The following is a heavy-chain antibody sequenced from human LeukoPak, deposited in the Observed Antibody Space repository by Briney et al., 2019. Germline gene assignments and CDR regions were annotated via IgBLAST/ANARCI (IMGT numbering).Heavy chain of an antibody. CDR3: ARGVWQQLLSGALDI. CDR2: INPNSGVT. Sequence: ASVKASCKASGYTFSDYYVHWVRQAPGLGPEWMGWINPNSGVTYFEEKFQGRVTVTRDTSITTAYMELNRLTTDDTAVYYCARGVWQQLLSGALDIWGQGTMVTVSS. CDR1: GYTFSDYY. D-gene: IGHD6-13*01. V-gene: IGHV1-2*02. J-gene: IGHJ3*02.